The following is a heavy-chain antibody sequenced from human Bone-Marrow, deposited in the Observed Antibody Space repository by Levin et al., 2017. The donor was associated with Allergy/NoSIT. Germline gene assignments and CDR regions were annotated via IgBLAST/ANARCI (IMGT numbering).Heavy chain of an antibody. Sequence: GASVKVSCTASGFSFSNCAMGWVRQAPGKGLEWVSTISGSGAITYYADSVKGRFTISRDNSKGTLDLQMNSLRAEDTALYYCAAQNLNTMIVVVDYWGQGTLVTVSS. V-gene: IGHV3-23*01. J-gene: IGHJ4*02. CDR1: GFSFSNCA. CDR3: AAQNLNTMIVVVDY. D-gene: IGHD3-22*01. CDR2: ISGSGAIT.